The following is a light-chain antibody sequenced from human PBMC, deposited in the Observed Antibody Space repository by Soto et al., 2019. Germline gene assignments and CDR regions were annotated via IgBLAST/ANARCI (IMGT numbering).Light chain of an antibody. CDR2: DAS. CDR3: QQRYNWPPT. J-gene: IGKJ1*01. V-gene: IGKV3-11*01. Sequence: VLAQSPATLSLSPGERATLSCRASQYVSSFLAWYQQKAGQAPRLLIYDASHRATGIPARFSGSGSGTDFTLTINSLEPEDFALYYCQQRYNWPPTFGQGTKVDIK. CDR1: QYVSSF.